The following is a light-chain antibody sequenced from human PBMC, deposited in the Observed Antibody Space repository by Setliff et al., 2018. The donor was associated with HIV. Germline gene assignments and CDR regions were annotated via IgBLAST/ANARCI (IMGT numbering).Light chain of an antibody. V-gene: IGLV2-14*01. CDR3: TSYTSSYTLV. Sequence: QSVLAQPASVSGSPGQSITISCTGTSSDVGGYNYVSWYQQHPGKAPKVMIYEVSNRPSGVYNRFSGSKSGNTASLTISGLQAEDEADYHCTSYTSSYTLVFGTGTKVTVL. CDR1: SSDVGGYNY. CDR2: EVS. J-gene: IGLJ1*01.